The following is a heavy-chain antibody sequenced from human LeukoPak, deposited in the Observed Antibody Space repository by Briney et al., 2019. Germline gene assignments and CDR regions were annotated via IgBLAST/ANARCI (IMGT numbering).Heavy chain of an antibody. J-gene: IGHJ4*02. D-gene: IGHD3-10*01. CDR3: ARERIYYGSGNLY. V-gene: IGHV3-48*01. CDR2: ISSSSTTI. Sequence: GRSLRLSCAASGFTFSNYNMNWVRQAPGKGLEWVSYISSSSTTIYYADSVKGRFTISRDNAKDSLYLQMNSLRAEDTAVYYCARERIYYGSGNLYWGKGALVTVSS. CDR1: GFTFSNYN.